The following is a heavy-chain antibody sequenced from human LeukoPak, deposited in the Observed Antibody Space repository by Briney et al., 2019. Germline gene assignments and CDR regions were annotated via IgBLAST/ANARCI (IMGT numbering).Heavy chain of an antibody. D-gene: IGHD2-15*01. CDR3: ARGELKMGSGGTYFRW. CDR1: GYTFTDDY. V-gene: IGHV1-2*02. J-gene: IGHJ4*02. CDR2: INPKSGAT. Sequence: GASVKVSCKASGYTFTDDYLHWVRQAPGQGLEWMGWINPKSGATHYAQMFQGRVTMTRDTSISAAYLDLRGLRSDDTAVYYYARGELKMGSGGTYFRWWGQGTLVSVSS.